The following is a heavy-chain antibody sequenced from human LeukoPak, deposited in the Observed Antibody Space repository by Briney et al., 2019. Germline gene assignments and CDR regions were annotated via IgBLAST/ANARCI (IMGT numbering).Heavy chain of an antibody. CDR3: AKDLSYGSPWFDP. CDR1: GFTFSSYG. J-gene: IGHJ5*02. V-gene: IGHV3-33*06. D-gene: IGHD3-10*01. CDR2: IWYDGSKT. Sequence: GGSLRLSCATSGFTFSSYGMHWVRRAPGKGLEWVADIWYDGSKTYYADSVKGRFTISRDYSKNTLYLQMNNLRAEDTAVYYCAKDLSYGSPWFDPWGQGTLVTVSS.